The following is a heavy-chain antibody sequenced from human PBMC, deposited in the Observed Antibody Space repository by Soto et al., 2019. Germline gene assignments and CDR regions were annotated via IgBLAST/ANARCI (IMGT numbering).Heavy chain of an antibody. V-gene: IGHV4-4*02. D-gene: IGHD3-16*01. CDR2: IYHSGST. J-gene: IGHJ4*02. Sequence: PSETLSLTCSVSGGSISSKSYSWSWVRQPPGKGLEWIGEIYHSGSTNYNPSLKSRVTISVDKSKNQISLKLSSVTAADTAVYYCARVIGPRYRKTRMGYFDYWGQGTLVTVSS. CDR1: GGSISSKSYS. CDR3: ARVIGPRYRKTRMGYFDY.